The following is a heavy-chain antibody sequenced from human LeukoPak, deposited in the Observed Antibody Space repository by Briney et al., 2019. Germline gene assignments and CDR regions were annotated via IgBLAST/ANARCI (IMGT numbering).Heavy chain of an antibody. J-gene: IGHJ4*02. D-gene: IGHD3-10*01. CDR1: GFTFSSYS. CDR3: ARDKAVRGVMDY. CDR2: ISSSSSYI. Sequence: PGGSLRLSCAASGFTFSSYSMNWVRQAPGKGLEWVSSISSSSSYIYYADSVKGRFTISRDNAKNSLYLQMNSLRAEDTAVYYCARDKAVRGVMDYWGQGTLVTVSS. V-gene: IGHV3-21*01.